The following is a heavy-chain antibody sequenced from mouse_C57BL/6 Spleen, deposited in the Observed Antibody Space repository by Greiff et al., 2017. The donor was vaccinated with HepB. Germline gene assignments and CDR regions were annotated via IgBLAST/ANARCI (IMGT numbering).Heavy chain of an antibody. CDR2: INPSSGYT. D-gene: IGHD1-1*01. CDR3: ARPYYGSSGDFDY. J-gene: IGHJ2*01. Sequence: VQLQQSGAELAKPGASVKLSCKASGYTFTSYWMHWVKQRPGQGLEWIGYINPSSGYTKYNQKFKDKATLTADKSSSTAYMQLRSLTYEDSAVYYCARPYYGSSGDFDYWGQGTTLTVSS. V-gene: IGHV1-7*01. CDR1: GYTFTSYW.